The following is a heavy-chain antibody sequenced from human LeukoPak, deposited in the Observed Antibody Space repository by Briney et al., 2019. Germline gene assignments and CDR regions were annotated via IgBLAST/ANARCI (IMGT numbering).Heavy chain of an antibody. V-gene: IGHV1-18*01. CDR2: ISAYNGNT. D-gene: IGHD4-23*01. J-gene: IGHJ5*02. CDR1: GYTFTSYG. CDR3: ARSPTVVTAGDP. Sequence: ASVKVSCKASGYTFTSYGISWVRQAPGQGLEWMGWISAYNGNTNYAQRLQGRVTMTTDTSTSTAYMELRSLRSDDTAVYYCARSPTVVTAGDPWGQGTLVTVSS.